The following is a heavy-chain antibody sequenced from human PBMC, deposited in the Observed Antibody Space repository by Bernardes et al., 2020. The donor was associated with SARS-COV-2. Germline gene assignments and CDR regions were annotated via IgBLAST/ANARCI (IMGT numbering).Heavy chain of an antibody. J-gene: IGHJ3*02. Sequence: SETLSLTCTVSGGSISSSSYYWGWLRQPPGKGLEWIGSIYYSGSTYYNPSLKSRVTISVDTSKNQFSLKLSSVTAADTAVYYCARINPITMIVVVIKGANAFDIWGQGTMVTVSS. CDR1: GGSISSSSYY. CDR3: ARINPITMIVVVIKGANAFDI. V-gene: IGHV4-39*01. CDR2: IYYSGST. D-gene: IGHD3-22*01.